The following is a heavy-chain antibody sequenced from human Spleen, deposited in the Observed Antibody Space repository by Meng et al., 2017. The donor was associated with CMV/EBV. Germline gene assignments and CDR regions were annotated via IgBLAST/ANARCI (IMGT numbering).Heavy chain of an antibody. J-gene: IGHJ4*02. D-gene: IGHD1-26*01. CDR3: ARDWIVVGAPGPFDY. CDR1: GYTFTGYY. CDR2: INPNSGGT. V-gene: IGHV1-2*02. Sequence: ASVKVSCKASGYTFTGYYIHWVRQAPGQGLEWMGWINPNSGGTNYAQKFQGRVTMTRDTSISTAYMELSRLRSDDTAVYYCARDWIVVGAPGPFDYWGQGTLVTVSS.